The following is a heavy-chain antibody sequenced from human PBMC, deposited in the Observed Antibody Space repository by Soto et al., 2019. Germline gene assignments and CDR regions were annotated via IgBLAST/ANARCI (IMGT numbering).Heavy chain of an antibody. D-gene: IGHD3-3*01. CDR3: AGVHVYDFCSGYYYFMDV. Sequence: ASVKVSCKASGYTFTSYGISWVRQAPGQGLEWMGWISAYNGNTNYAQKLQGRVTMTRNTSISTAYMELSSLRSEDTAVYYCAGVHVYDFCSGYYYFMDVWGKGTSVTVSS. V-gene: IGHV1-18*01. CDR2: ISAYNGNT. J-gene: IGHJ6*03. CDR1: GYTFTSYG.